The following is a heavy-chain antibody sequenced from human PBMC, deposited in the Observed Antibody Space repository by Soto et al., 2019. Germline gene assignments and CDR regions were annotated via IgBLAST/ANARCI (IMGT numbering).Heavy chain of an antibody. Sequence: ASGKVSCKASGYTFTSYGISWVRQAPGQGLEWMGWISAYNGNTNYAQKLQGRVTMTTDTSTSTAYMELRSLRSDDTAVYYCARDWGYFDWSGNAFDIWGQGTMVTVSS. CDR2: ISAYNGNT. CDR1: GYTFTSYG. CDR3: ARDWGYFDWSGNAFDI. V-gene: IGHV1-18*01. D-gene: IGHD3-9*01. J-gene: IGHJ3*02.